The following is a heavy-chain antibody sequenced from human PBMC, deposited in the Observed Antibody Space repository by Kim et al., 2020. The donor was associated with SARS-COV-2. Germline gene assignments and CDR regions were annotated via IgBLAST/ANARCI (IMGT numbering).Heavy chain of an antibody. CDR2: T. Sequence: TKYSTNFQGRVTITRDTSASTAYMDLSSLRSEDTAVYYCAAHSGSYYFDYWGQGTLVTVSS. D-gene: IGHD1-26*01. V-gene: IGHV1-3*01. J-gene: IGHJ4*02. CDR3: AAHSGSYYFDY.